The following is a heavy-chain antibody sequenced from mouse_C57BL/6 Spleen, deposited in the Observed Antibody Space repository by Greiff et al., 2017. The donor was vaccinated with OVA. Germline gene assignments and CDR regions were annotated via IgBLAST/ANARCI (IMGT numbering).Heavy chain of an antibody. V-gene: IGHV5-4*01. CDR3: ARGVADY. CDR2: ISDGGSYT. Sequence: EVQGVESGGGLVKPGGSLKLSCAASGFTFSSYAMSWVRQTPEKRLEWVATISDGGSYTYYPDNVKGRFTISRDNAKNNLYLQMSHLKSEDTAMYYCARGVADYWGQGTTLTVSS. D-gene: IGHD1-1*02. CDR1: GFTFSSYA. J-gene: IGHJ2*01.